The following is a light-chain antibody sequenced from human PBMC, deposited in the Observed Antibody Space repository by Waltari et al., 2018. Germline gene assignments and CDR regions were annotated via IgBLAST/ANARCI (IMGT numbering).Light chain of an antibody. CDR1: QTVLYSDNNNY. V-gene: IGKV4-1*01. Sequence: DIVMTQSPDSLAVSLGAKATISCKSSQTVLYSDNNNYLGLSQQKPGQPPKVLIKWASTREPGVPDRFVGSGSGTDFTLTINSLQAEDVAVYYCQQYFGTPVTFGQGTRLEIK. CDR3: QQYFGTPVT. CDR2: WAS. J-gene: IGKJ2*01.